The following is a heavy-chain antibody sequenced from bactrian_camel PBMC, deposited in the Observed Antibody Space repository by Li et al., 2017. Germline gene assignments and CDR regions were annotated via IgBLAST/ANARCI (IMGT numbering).Heavy chain of an antibody. CDR3: AADVVLSPIEFNMIRTANY. J-gene: IGHJ4*01. CDR1: EYLYNRYC. V-gene: IGHV3S26*01. Sequence: HVQLVESGGGSVQAGGSLRLSCQISEYLYNRYCMAWVRQAPGKEREVVATIGHITSASYRPSVKGRFTISRDNAKNTLYLQMNTLKPEDTAMYYCAADVVLSPIEFNMIRTANYWGQGTQVTVS. D-gene: IGHD3*01. CDR2: IGHITSA.